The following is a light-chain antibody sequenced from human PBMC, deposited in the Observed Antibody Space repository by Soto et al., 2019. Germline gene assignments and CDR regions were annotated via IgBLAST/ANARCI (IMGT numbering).Light chain of an antibody. V-gene: IGLV1-44*01. CDR3: CSYAGTYTVV. CDR2: GNN. CDR1: SSNIGSSP. J-gene: IGLJ2*01. Sequence: QSVLTQPPSASGTPGQRVTISCSGSSSNIGSSPVNWYQQLPGMAPRLLIYGNNQRPSGVPDRFSGSKSGTSASLAIGGLQSEDEADYYCCSYAGTYTVVFGGGTKLTVL.